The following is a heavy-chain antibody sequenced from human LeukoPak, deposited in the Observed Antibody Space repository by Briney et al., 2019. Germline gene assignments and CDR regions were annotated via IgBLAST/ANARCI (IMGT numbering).Heavy chain of an antibody. CDR2: ISYDGSNK. D-gene: IGHD1-26*01. J-gene: IGHJ4*02. Sequence: GGSLRLSCAASGFTFSSYAMHWVRQAPGKGLEWVAVISYDGSNKYYADSVKGRFTISRDNSKNTLYLQMNSLRAEDTAVYYCARDSIVGATWGQGTLAPVSS. CDR1: GFTFSSYA. CDR3: ARDSIVGAT. V-gene: IGHV3-30-3*01.